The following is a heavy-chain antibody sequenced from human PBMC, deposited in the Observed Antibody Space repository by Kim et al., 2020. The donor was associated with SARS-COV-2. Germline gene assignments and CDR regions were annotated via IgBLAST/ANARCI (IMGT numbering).Heavy chain of an antibody. CDR3: AKVSGTTVVRPYYGMDV. Sequence: GGSLRLSCAASGFTFSSYGMHWVRQAPGKGLEWVAVISYDGSNKYYADSVKGRFTISRDNSKNTLYLQMNSLRAEDTAVYYCAKVSGTTVVRPYYGMDVWGQGTTVTVSS. D-gene: IGHD4-17*01. V-gene: IGHV3-30*18. J-gene: IGHJ6*02. CDR2: ISYDGSNK. CDR1: GFTFSSYG.